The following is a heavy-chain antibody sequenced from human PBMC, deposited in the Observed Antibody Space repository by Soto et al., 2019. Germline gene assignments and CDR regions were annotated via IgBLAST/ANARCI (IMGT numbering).Heavy chain of an antibody. CDR2: IIPIFGTA. V-gene: IGHV1-69*06. CDR3: ARGRDGFYYYGMDV. J-gene: IGHJ6*02. D-gene: IGHD5-12*01. CDR1: GGTFSSYA. Sequence: GASVKGSWKASGGTFSSYAVSWLRQAPGQGLEWMGGIIPIFGTANYAQKFQGRVTITADKSTSTAYMELSSLRSEDTAVYYCARGRDGFYYYGMDVWGQGTTVTVSS.